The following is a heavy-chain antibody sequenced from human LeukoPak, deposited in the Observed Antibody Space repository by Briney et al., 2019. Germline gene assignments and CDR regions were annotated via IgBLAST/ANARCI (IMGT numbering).Heavy chain of an antibody. CDR3: TREIDSSSGYDF. D-gene: IGHD6-13*01. CDR1: GFSFTTYF. CDR2: INLSDGGT. Sequence: ASVKVSCKASGFSFTTYFMHWVRQAPGQGLEWMGIINLSDGGTSLARKFQGRVTMTRDTSTNTAYMELSSLRSEDTAVYYCTREIDSSSGYDFWGQGALVTVSS. V-gene: IGHV1-46*01. J-gene: IGHJ4*02.